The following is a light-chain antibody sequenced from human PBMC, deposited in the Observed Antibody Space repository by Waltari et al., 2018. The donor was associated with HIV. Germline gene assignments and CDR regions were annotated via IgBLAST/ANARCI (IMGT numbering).Light chain of an antibody. Sequence: DIQMAQSPSSLPASIGDRVTITCRASQNITHYLNWYHQRPGKAPRLLIYGATRLQGGVPSRFRGIGSGTFFTLIITSLQPEDFGTYYTQQSFSAPTFGRGTRVDIK. CDR1: QNITHY. J-gene: IGKJ5*01. CDR3: QQSFSAPT. V-gene: IGKV1-39*01. CDR2: GAT.